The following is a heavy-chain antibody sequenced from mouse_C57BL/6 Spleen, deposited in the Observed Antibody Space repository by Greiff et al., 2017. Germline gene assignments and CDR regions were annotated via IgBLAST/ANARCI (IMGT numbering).Heavy chain of an antibody. CDR3: ARLGYSNYGAY. V-gene: IGHV1-69*01. D-gene: IGHD2-5*01. CDR1: GYTFTSYW. Sequence: QQSCKASGYTFTSYWMHWVKQRPGQGLEWIGEIDPSDSYTNYNQKFKGKSTLTVDKSSSTAYMQLSSLTSEDSAVYYCARLGYSNYGAYWGQGTLVTVSA. CDR2: IDPSDSYT. J-gene: IGHJ3*01.